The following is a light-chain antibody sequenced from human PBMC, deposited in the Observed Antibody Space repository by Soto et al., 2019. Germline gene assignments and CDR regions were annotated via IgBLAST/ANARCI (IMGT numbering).Light chain of an antibody. Sequence: TILTQSPGTLHLSPSEIATLSFMASQSVRSTYLAWYQQKPGQAPRLLVYAASTRATGIPDRFSGTGSGTDFTLTISRLEPEDFAVYYCQQYGRSLITFGQGTRLEIK. J-gene: IGKJ5*01. CDR3: QQYGRSLIT. V-gene: IGKV3-20*01. CDR2: AAS. CDR1: QSVRSTY.